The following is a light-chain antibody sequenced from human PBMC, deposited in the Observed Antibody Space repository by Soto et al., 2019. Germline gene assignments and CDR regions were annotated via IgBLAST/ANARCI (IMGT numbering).Light chain of an antibody. J-gene: IGKJ1*01. CDR1: QGISNY. CDR3: QQYNTAPWT. CDR2: AAS. V-gene: IGKV1-27*01. Sequence: DIQMTQSPSSLSASVGDRVTITCRASQGISNYLAWYQQKPGKVPKLLIYAASTLQSGVPSRFSGSGSGTDFTITISTLQPEDVATYYCQQYNTAPWTFVQGTKVDIK.